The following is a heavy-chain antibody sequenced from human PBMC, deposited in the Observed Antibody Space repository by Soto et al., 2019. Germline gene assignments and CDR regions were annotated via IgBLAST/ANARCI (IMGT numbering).Heavy chain of an antibody. CDR1: GFTFSSYG. D-gene: IGHD2-15*01. J-gene: IGHJ4*02. CDR3: AKERDVVVVAAPFDY. Sequence: QVQLVESGGGVVQPGRSLRLSCAASGFTFSSYGMHWVRQAPGKGLEWVAVISYDGSNKYYADSVKGRFTISRDNSKNTLYLQMNSLRAEDTAVYYCAKERDVVVVAAPFDYWCQGTLVTVSS. CDR2: ISYDGSNK. V-gene: IGHV3-30*18.